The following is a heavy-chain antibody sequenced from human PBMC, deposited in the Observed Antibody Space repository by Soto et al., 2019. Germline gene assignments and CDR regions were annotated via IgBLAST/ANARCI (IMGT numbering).Heavy chain of an antibody. Sequence: QVQLQESGPGLVKPSQTLSLTCTVSGGSISSGGYYWSWIRQHPGKALEWTGYIYYSGSTYYNPSRKVRVTISVDKSKNLYSLKLSAVSAADTAVYCGARVGRQLRFDPWGQGTLVTVSS. J-gene: IGHJ5*02. CDR1: GGSISSGGYY. D-gene: IGHD6-6*01. V-gene: IGHV4-31*03. CDR3: ARVGRQLRFDP. CDR2: IYYSGST.